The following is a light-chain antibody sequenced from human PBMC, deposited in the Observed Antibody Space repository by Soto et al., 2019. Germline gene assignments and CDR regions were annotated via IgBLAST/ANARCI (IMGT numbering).Light chain of an antibody. CDR2: KAS. Sequence: DIQMTHSSSTLSASVGDRVTITCRASQSISTFLAWYQRKPGKAPKLLIYKASSLESGVPSRFSGSGSGTEFTLTINSLQPDDFATYYCQQYNTFPYTFGQGTKLEI. J-gene: IGKJ2*01. V-gene: IGKV1-5*03. CDR1: QSISTF. CDR3: QQYNTFPYT.